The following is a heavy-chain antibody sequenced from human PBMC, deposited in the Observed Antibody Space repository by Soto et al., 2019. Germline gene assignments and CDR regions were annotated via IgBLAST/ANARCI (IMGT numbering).Heavy chain of an antibody. J-gene: IGHJ4*02. Sequence: PGGSLRLSCAASGYSITNNGMHWVRQAPGKGLEWVALIWAHGTDQYYADSVKGRFTVSRDTSTNTVYLQMNSLRAEDTARYYWGKDKRSGSIDYGGRGTLVTVSP. CDR1: GYSITNNG. CDR2: IWAHGTDQ. V-gene: IGHV3-33*06. D-gene: IGHD1-1*01. CDR3: GKDKRSGSIDY.